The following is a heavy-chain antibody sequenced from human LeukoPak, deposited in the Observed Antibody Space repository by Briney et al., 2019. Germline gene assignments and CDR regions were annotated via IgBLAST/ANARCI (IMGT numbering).Heavy chain of an antibody. CDR3: ARDPGSSAFDL. CDR1: GFSFSSYW. J-gene: IGHJ4*02. Sequence: GGSLRLSCAASGFSFSSYWMSWARQTPENGLGFVGNIDRDGGVRNYLDSLKGRCTISRDNGKKSLYLEINSLRADDTAVYYCARDPGSSAFDLWGRGALVTVSS. D-gene: IGHD1-14*01. V-gene: IGHV3-7*01. CDR2: IDRDGGVR.